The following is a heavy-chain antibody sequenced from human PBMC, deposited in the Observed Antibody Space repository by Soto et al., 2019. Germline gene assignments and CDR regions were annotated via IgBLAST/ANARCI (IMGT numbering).Heavy chain of an antibody. CDR3: ARGSLWFGESSDWFDP. Sequence: QVQLVQSGAEVKKPGASVKVSCKASGYTFTRYGISWVRQAPGQGLEWVGWISADNGDTTNAQRLQGRVTMTTDTSTSTAYMELRSLRFDDTAVYYCARGSLWFGESSDWFDPWGQGTLVTVSS. D-gene: IGHD3-10*01. CDR2: ISADNGDT. CDR1: GYTFTRYG. V-gene: IGHV1-18*01. J-gene: IGHJ5*02.